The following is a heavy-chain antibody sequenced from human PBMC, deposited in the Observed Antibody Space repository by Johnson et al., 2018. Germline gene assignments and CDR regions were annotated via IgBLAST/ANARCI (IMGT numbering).Heavy chain of an antibody. Sequence: VQLQESGGGLVQPGGSIRLSCATSGFTLKDYAMSWVRQAPGKGPEWVSGINRGGSLYYVESVKGRLTISRDTIKKPVYRQSNSLRVEDTALYYCAKEAENSGFLWVTAGCMDVWGKGTTVIVAA. J-gene: IGHJ6*04. CDR3: AKEAENSGFLWVTAGCMDV. V-gene: IGHV3-23*02. D-gene: IGHD1-26*01. CDR2: INRGGSL. CDR1: GFTLKDYA.